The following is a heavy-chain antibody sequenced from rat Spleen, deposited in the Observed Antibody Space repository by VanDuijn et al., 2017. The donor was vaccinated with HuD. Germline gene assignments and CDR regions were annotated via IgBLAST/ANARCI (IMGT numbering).Heavy chain of an antibody. CDR2: IWSGGST. J-gene: IGHJ2*01. CDR3: ARSFYGYNYDHFDY. D-gene: IGHD1-9*01. Sequence: QVQLKESGPGLVQPSQTLSLTCTVSGFTLTSYNVHWIRQPTGKGLEWMGIIWSGGSTDYNSVLKPRLSISRDTSKRQVFLKMNSLQTEDIATYYCARSFYGYNYDHFDYWGQGVMVTVSS. CDR1: GFTLTSYN. V-gene: IGHV2-30*01.